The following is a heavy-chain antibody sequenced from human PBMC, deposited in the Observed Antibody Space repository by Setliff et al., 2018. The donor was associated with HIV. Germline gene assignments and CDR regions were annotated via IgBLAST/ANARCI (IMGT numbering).Heavy chain of an antibody. V-gene: IGHV3-30*04. CDR1: GFTFNNHA. CDR2: ISSDGSRK. CDR3: ARVRSWNFVDGMDV. Sequence: LGGSLRLSCAASGFTFNNHAIHWVRQAPGKGLEWVAVISSDGSRKEFVDSVKGRFTISRDSSKDTVSLEMDSLRGEDTAVYYCARVRSWNFVDGMDVWGQGTTVTVSS. D-gene: IGHD1-7*01. J-gene: IGHJ6*02.